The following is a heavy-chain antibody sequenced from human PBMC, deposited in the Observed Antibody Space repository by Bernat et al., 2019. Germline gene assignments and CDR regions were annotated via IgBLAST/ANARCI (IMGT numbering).Heavy chain of an antibody. Sequence: QLVESGGGVVQPGRSLRLSCAASGSTFSNYAMHWVRQAPGKGLEWVAVISYDGSNKYYTDSVKGRFTISRDNSKNTLYLQMNSLRAEDTAVYYCAEAMTDTVPAFDIWGQGTMVTVSS. V-gene: IGHV3-30-3*02. CDR1: GSTFSNYA. CDR3: AEAMTDTVPAFDI. J-gene: IGHJ3*02. D-gene: IGHD4-17*01. CDR2: ISYDGSNK.